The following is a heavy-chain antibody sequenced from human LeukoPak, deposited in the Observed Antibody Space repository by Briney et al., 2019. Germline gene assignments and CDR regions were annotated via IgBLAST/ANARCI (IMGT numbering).Heavy chain of an antibody. V-gene: IGHV3-23*01. Sequence: GGSLRLSCAGSGFTFSTYAINWVRQAPGKELEWVSGLSGGGDTTYYADSVRGRFTISRDNSKSTLYLQMNSLRAEDTAVYFCAKMDYDDYWGQGTLVTVSS. CDR3: AKMDYDDY. J-gene: IGHJ4*02. CDR1: GFTFSTYA. CDR2: LSGGGDTT.